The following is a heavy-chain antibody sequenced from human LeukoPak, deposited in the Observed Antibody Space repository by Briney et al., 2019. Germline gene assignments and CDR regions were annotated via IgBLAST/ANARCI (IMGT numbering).Heavy chain of an antibody. Sequence: GGSLRLSCAASGFTFSSYSMNWARQAPGKGLEWVSSISSSSSYIYYADSVKGRFTISRDNAKNSLYLQMNSLRAEDTAVYYCARDPRSTVTTRYYYYYMDVWGKGTTVTVSS. CDR2: ISSSSSYI. D-gene: IGHD4-17*01. J-gene: IGHJ6*03. CDR1: GFTFSSYS. CDR3: ARDPRSTVTTRYYYYYMDV. V-gene: IGHV3-21*01.